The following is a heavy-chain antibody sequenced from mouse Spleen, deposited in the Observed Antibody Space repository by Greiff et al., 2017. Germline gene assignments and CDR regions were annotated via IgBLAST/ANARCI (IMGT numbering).Heavy chain of an antibody. J-gene: IGHJ3*01. CDR1: GFTFSSYA. CDR3: ARRGDGYPFAY. CDR2: ISSGGSYT. Sequence: EVQRVESGGGLVKPGGSLKLSCAASGFTFSSYAMSWVRQTPEKRLEWVATISSGGSYTYYPDSVKGRFTISRDNAKNTLYLQMSSLRSEDTAMYYCARRGDGYPFAYWGQGTLVTVSA. V-gene: IGHV5-9-3*01. D-gene: IGHD2-3*01.